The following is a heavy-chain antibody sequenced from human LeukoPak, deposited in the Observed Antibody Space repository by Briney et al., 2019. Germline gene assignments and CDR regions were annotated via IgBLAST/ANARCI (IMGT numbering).Heavy chain of an antibody. J-gene: IGHJ4*02. Sequence: PGGSLRLSCAASGLISSSYWVHWVRQPPGKGLVYIACINTDGFSTNYADSVKGRFTISRDNAKNTLYLQMNSLRAEDTAAYYCARSRTYGDYGRGLDYWGQGTLVTVSS. D-gene: IGHD4-17*01. CDR1: GLISSSYW. CDR3: ARSRTYGDYGRGLDY. CDR2: INTDGFST. V-gene: IGHV3-74*01.